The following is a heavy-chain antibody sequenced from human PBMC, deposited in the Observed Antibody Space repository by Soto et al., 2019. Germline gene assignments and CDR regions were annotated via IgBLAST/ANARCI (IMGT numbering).Heavy chain of an antibody. CDR2: ISSSSSTI. Sequence: PGGSLRLSCAASGFTFSSYSMNWVRQAPGKGLEWVSYISSSSSTIYYADSVKGRFTISRDNAKNSLYLQMNSLRDEDTAVYYCARAPDDSGYDHHYYYGMDVWGQGTTVTVSS. CDR3: ARAPDDSGYDHHYYYGMDV. J-gene: IGHJ6*02. CDR1: GFTFSSYS. D-gene: IGHD5-12*01. V-gene: IGHV3-48*02.